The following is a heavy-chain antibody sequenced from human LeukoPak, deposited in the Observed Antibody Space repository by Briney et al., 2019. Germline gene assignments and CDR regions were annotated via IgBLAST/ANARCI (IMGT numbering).Heavy chain of an antibody. CDR3: ARASDSRDAFDI. J-gene: IGHJ3*02. V-gene: IGHV1-69*05. D-gene: IGHD3-22*01. Sequence: SVKVSCKASGGTFSSYAISWVRQAPGQGLEWMGGIIPIFGTANYAQKFQGRVTMTRDMSTSTVYMELSSLRSDDTAVYYCARASDSRDAFDIWGQGTMVTVSS. CDR1: GGTFSSYA. CDR2: IIPIFGTA.